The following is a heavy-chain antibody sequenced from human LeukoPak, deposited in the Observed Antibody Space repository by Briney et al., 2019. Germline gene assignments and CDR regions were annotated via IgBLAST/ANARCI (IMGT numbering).Heavy chain of an antibody. CDR2: INSGGNT. D-gene: IGHD2-21*02. J-gene: IGHJ4*02. V-gene: IGHV3-23*01. Sequence: PGGSLRLSCAASGFTFSSSSMSWVRQAPGKGLEWVSLINSGGNTYYADSVKGRFTISRDNSKNMLYLQMNSLRAEDTAVFYCAKEARQCGGDCFSLLDYWGQGTLVTVSS. CDR3: AKEARQCGGDCFSLLDY. CDR1: GFTFSSSS.